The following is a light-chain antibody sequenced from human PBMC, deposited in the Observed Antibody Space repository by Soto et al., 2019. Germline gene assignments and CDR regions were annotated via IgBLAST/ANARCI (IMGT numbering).Light chain of an antibody. CDR1: QSVRSSY. CDR2: GAS. CDR3: QQYGNSPPWT. J-gene: IGKJ1*01. Sequence: EIVLTQSPGALSLSPGERATLSCRASQSVRSSYLAWYQQKPDQAPRLLIYGASSTATGIPDRFRGSGSGTDFTLTISRLEPEDFAVYYCQQYGNSPPWTFGQGTKVELK. V-gene: IGKV3-20*01.